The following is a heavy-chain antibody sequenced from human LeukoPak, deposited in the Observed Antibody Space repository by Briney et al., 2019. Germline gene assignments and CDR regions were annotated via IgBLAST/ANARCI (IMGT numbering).Heavy chain of an antibody. CDR1: GFTFSSYA. V-gene: IGHV3-30-3*01. J-gene: IGHJ3*02. CDR3: ARGGDYDSSGSLGIGAFDI. D-gene: IGHD3-22*01. Sequence: GGSLRLSCAASGFTFSSYAMHWVRQAPGKGLEGVAVISYDGSNKYYADSVKGRFTISRDNSKNTLYLQMNSLRAEDTAVYYCARGGDYDSSGSLGIGAFDIWGQGTMVTVSS. CDR2: ISYDGSNK.